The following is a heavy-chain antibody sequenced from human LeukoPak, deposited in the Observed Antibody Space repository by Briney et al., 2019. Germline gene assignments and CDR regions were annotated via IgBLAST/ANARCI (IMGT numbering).Heavy chain of an antibody. CDR1: GFTFSDYY. Sequence: PGGSLRLSCAASGFTFSDYYMNWIRQAPGKGLEWVSSISSSSSTIYYADSVKGRFTISRDNAKNSLYLQMNSLRAEDTAVYYCERDAVLVIATSGSDDAFDIWGQGTMVTVSS. D-gene: IGHD2-21*01. J-gene: IGHJ3*02. V-gene: IGHV3-11*01. CDR3: ERDAVLVIATSGSDDAFDI. CDR2: ISSSSSTI.